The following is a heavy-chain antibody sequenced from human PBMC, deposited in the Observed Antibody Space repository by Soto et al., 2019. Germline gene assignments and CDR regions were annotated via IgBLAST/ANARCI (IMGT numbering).Heavy chain of an antibody. Sequence: QVQLVESGGGVVQPGRSLRLSCAASGFTFSSYAMHWVRQAPGKGLEWVAVISYDGSNKYYADSVKGRFTISRDNSKNTLYLQINSLRAEDTAVYYCARDYDGFGDSNYYYYYGMDVWGQGTTVTVSS. CDR2: ISYDGSNK. J-gene: IGHJ6*02. V-gene: IGHV3-30-3*01. CDR1: GFTFSSYA. CDR3: ARDYDGFGDSNYYYYYGMDV. D-gene: IGHD3-10*01.